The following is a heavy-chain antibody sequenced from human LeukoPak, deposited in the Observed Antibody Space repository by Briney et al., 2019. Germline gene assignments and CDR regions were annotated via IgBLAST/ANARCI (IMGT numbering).Heavy chain of an antibody. CDR3: AKKGGSGTHYNAYDY. J-gene: IGHJ4*02. Sequence: PGGSLRLSCVASGFTFSSHAMSWVRQAPGKGLEWVSVISGSSSTTYYADSAKGRFTIARDNSKSTLSLQMNSLRADDTAVYYCAKKGGSGTHYNAYDYWGQGTLVTVSS. V-gene: IGHV3-23*01. CDR1: GFTFSSHA. D-gene: IGHD3-10*01. CDR2: ISGSSSTT.